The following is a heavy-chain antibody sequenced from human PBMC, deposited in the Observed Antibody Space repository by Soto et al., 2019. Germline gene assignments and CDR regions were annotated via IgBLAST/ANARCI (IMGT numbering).Heavy chain of an antibody. D-gene: IGHD3-9*01. CDR2: INAGNGNT. Sequence: ASVQVSCKASGYTFTSYAMHWVRQAPGQRLEWMGWINAGNGNTKYSQKFQGRVTMTRNTSISTAYMELSSLRSEDTAVYYCARERTYFGDYWGQGTLVTVSS. V-gene: IGHV1-3*01. CDR3: ARERTYFGDY. J-gene: IGHJ4*02. CDR1: GYTFTSYA.